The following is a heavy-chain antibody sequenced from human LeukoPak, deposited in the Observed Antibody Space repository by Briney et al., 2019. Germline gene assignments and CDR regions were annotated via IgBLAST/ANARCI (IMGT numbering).Heavy chain of an antibody. Sequence: GGSLRLSCAASGFTVSSKFMAWVRQAPGKGLEWVSVIYNGANTSYADSVKGRFTISRDNSKNTLFLQMNSLRAEDTAIYYCARSSNWLVFDYWGQGTLVTVSS. CDR3: ARSSNWLVFDY. CDR1: GFTVSSKF. D-gene: IGHD4-11*01. J-gene: IGHJ4*02. V-gene: IGHV3-53*01. CDR2: IYNGANT.